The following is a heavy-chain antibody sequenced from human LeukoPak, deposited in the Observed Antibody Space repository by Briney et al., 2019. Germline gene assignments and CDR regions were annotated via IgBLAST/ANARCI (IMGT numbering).Heavy chain of an antibody. CDR2: INAGNGNT. J-gene: IGHJ4*02. CDR3: ARDQPLNQRWLVPYFDY. Sequence: GASVKVSCKASGYTFTSYAMHWVRQAPGQRLEWMGWINAGNGNTKYSQKFQGRVTITRDTSASTAYMELSSLRSEDTAVYYCARDQPLNQRWLVPYFDYWGQGTLVTVSS. CDR1: GYTFTSYA. D-gene: IGHD6-19*01. V-gene: IGHV1-3*01.